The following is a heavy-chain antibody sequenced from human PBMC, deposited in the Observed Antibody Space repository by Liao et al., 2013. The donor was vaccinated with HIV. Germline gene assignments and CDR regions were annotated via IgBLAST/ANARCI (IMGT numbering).Heavy chain of an antibody. D-gene: IGHD3-16*01. CDR1: GGSISSGSYY. J-gene: IGHJ5*02. CDR3: ARDPAWGSHWFDP. Sequence: QVQLQESGPGLVKPSQTLSLTCTVSGGSISSGSYYWSWIRQPAGEGLEWIGRVYTSGSTDYNPSLKSRVTISVDTSKNQFSLKLSSVTAADTAVYYCARDPAWGSHWFDPWGQGTLVTVSS. V-gene: IGHV4-61*02. CDR2: VYTSGST.